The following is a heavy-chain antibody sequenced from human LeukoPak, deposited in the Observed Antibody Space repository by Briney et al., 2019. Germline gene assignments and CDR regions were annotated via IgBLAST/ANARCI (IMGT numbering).Heavy chain of an antibody. CDR3: ARPIFPFLGPMDV. CDR1: GFTFSDYY. CDR2: ISSSGSTI. J-gene: IGHJ6*03. Sequence: GGSLRLSCAASGFTFSDYYMSWIRQAPGKGLEWVSYISSSGSTIYYADSVEGRFTISRDNAKNSLYLQMNSLRAEDTAVYYCARPIFPFLGPMDVWGKGTTVTVSS. D-gene: IGHD3-3*01. V-gene: IGHV3-11*04.